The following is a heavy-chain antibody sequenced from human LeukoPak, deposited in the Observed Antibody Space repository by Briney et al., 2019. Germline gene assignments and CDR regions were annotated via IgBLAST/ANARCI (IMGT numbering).Heavy chain of an antibody. J-gene: IGHJ4*02. CDR3: GGGSGFAY. D-gene: IGHD6-19*01. CDR2: ISYDGSNK. CDR1: GFTFSSYA. V-gene: IGHV3-30*04. Sequence: GGSLRLSCAASGFTFSSYAMHWVRQAPGKGLEWVAVISYDGSNKYYADSVKGRFTISRDNSKNTLYLQMNSLRAEDTAVYYCGGGSGFAYWGRGPRVTVPS.